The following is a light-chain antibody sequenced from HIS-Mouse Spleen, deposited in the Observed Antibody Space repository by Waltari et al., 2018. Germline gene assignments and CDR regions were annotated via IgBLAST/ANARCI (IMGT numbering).Light chain of an antibody. CDR3: QQRSNWPPLT. J-gene: IGKJ4*01. V-gene: IGKV3-11*01. CDR2: DAS. CDR1: QSVSSY. Sequence: DIVLTQSPATLSLSTGDRATLSCRASQSVSSYLAWYQQKPGQAPRLLIYDASNRATGIPARFSGSGSGTDFTLTISSLEPEDFAVYYCQQRSNWPPLTFGGGTKVEIK.